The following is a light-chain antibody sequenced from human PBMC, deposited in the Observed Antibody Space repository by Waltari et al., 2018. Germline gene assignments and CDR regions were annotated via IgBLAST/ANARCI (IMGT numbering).Light chain of an antibody. V-gene: IGKV3-20*01. CDR1: QSLTKRY. CDR3: QQYGSSILYT. J-gene: IGKJ2*01. Sequence: VLTQSPGTLSLSPGERATLSCRASQSLTKRYLAGYQQKPGQAPRLLIYGASSRAAGIAERFSGSGSGTDFTLTISRLEPEDFAVYYCQQYGSSILYTFGQGTKVEIK. CDR2: GAS.